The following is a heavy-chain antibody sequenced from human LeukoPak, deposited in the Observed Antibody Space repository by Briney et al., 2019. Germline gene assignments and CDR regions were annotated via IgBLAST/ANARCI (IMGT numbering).Heavy chain of an antibody. Sequence: GGSLRLSCAASGFTFSSYGMHWVRQAPGKGVEWVAVISYDGSNKYYADSVKGRFTISRDNSKNTLYLQMNSLRAEDTAVYYCAKEVIVVVPAAIYYFDYWGQGTLVTVSS. V-gene: IGHV3-30*18. J-gene: IGHJ4*02. D-gene: IGHD2-2*01. CDR1: GFTFSSYG. CDR3: AKEVIVVVPAAIYYFDY. CDR2: ISYDGSNK.